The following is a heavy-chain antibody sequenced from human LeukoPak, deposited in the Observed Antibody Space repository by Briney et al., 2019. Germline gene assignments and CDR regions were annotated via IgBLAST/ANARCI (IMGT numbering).Heavy chain of an antibody. CDR2: IYYSGST. CDR1: GGSISSSSYY. J-gene: IGHJ4*02. D-gene: IGHD6-6*01. CDR3: ARDPTPIAARPFDS. V-gene: IGHV4-39*07. Sequence: PSETLSLTCTVSGGSISSSSYYWGWIRQPPGKGLEWIGSIYYSGSTNYNPSLKSRVTISVDTSKNQFSLRLTSVTAADTAVYYCARDPTPIAARPFDSWGQGTLVTVSS.